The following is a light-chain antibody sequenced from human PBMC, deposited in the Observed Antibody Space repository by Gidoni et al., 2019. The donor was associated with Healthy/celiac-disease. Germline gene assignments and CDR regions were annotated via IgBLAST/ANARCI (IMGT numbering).Light chain of an antibody. J-gene: IGLJ2*01. CDR1: RSDVGGYNY. Sequence: QSALTQPASVSGSPVQSITISCPGTRSDVGGYNYVSWYQQHPGKAPKLMTYEVSNRPSGVSNRFSGSKSGNTASLTISGLQAEDEADYYCSSYTSSSTVVFGGGTKLTVL. CDR3: SSYTSSSTVV. V-gene: IGLV2-14*01. CDR2: EVS.